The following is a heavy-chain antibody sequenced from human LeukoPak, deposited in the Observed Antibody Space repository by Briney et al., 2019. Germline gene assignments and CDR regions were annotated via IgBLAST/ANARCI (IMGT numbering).Heavy chain of an antibody. J-gene: IGHJ4*02. D-gene: IGHD6-25*01. CDR1: GFTFSSSW. CDR3: ARQRQPGDWALAY. CDR2: IKHDGSEK. V-gene: IGHV3-7*01. Sequence: GGSLRLSCGASGFTFSSSWMTWVRQAPWKGLEWVANIKHDGSEKYYVDSVKGRFTISRDNAKNSLYLQMISLRVEDTAVYYCARQRQPGDWALAYWGQGTLVTVSS.